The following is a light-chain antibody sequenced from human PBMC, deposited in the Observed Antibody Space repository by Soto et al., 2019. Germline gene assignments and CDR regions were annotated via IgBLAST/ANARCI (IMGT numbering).Light chain of an antibody. V-gene: IGKV3-15*01. CDR3: QQYNSWPET. J-gene: IGKJ1*01. CDR2: GAS. Sequence: VLTQSPGTLSLSLGERATLSCRASQGVTSSYLAWYQQKPGQAPRLFIYGASTRATGIPARFSGSGSGTEFTLTISSLQSEDFAVYYCQQYNSWPETFGQGTKVDIK. CDR1: QGVTSSY.